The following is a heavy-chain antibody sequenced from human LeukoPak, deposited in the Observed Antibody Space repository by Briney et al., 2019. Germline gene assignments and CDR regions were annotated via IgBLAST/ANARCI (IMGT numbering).Heavy chain of an antibody. CDR1: GGSISSSSYY. CDR3: ARIVPTYYYGSGKFDP. J-gene: IGHJ5*02. D-gene: IGHD3-10*01. CDR2: IYYSGST. V-gene: IGHV4-39*07. Sequence: PSETLSLTCTVSGGSISSSSYYWGWIRQPPGKGLEWIGSIYYSGSTYYNPSLKSRVTISVDTSKNQFSLKLSSVTAADTAVYYCARIVPTYYYGSGKFDPWGQGTLVTVSS.